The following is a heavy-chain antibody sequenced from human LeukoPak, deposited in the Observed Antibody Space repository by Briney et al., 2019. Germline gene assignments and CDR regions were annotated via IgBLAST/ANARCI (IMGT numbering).Heavy chain of an antibody. CDR3: ARGGATMVRGDKDAFDI. CDR1: GYTFTGYY. V-gene: IGHV1-2*02. D-gene: IGHD3-10*01. Sequence: ASVKVSCKASGYTFTGYYMHWVRQAPGQGLEWMGWINPNSGGTNYAQKFQGRVTMTRDTSISTAYMELSRLRSDDTAVYYCARGGATMVRGDKDAFDIWGQGTMVTVSS. CDR2: INPNSGGT. J-gene: IGHJ3*02.